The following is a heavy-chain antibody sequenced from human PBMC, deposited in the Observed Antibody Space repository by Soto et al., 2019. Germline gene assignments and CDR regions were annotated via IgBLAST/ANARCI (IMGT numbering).Heavy chain of an antibody. V-gene: IGHV1-2*04. Sequence: ASVKVSCKASGHTFTGYYMHWVRQAPGQGLEWMGWINPNSGGTNYAQKFQGWVTMTRDTSISTAYMELSRLRSDDTAVYYCARSNYGSGDSSPVPYYYMYVWGKGTTVTVS. D-gene: IGHD3-10*01. J-gene: IGHJ6*03. CDR1: GHTFTGYY. CDR3: ARSNYGSGDSSPVPYYYMYV. CDR2: INPNSGGT.